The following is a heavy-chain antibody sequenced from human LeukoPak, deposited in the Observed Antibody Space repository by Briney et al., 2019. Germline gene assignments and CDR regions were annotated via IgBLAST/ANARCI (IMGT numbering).Heavy chain of an antibody. J-gene: IGHJ4*02. V-gene: IGHV1-69*13. Sequence: SVKVSCKASGGTFSSYAISWVRQAPGQGLERMGGIIPIFGTANYAQKFQGRVTITADESTSTAYMELSSLRSEDTAVYYCALNLWFGELTDFDYWGQGTLVTVSS. CDR3: ALNLWFGELTDFDY. CDR2: IIPIFGTA. D-gene: IGHD3-10*01. CDR1: GGTFSSYA.